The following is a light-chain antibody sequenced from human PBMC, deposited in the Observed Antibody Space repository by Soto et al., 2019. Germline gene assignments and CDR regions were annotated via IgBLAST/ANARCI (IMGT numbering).Light chain of an antibody. CDR3: AVWDDSLSGVL. V-gene: IGLV1-47*02. CDR1: SSNIGNNY. J-gene: IGLJ2*01. CDR2: NDN. Sequence: QSVLTQPPSVSAAPGQKVTISCSGSSSNIGNNYVSWYQQLPGTAPKLLIYNDNERPSGVPDRFSGSKSGTSASLGISGLRSEDEADYYCAVWDDSLSGVLFGGGTK.